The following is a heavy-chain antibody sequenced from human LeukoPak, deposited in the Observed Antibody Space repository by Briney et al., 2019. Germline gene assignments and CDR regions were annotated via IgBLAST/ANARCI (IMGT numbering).Heavy chain of an antibody. Sequence: GRSLRLSCAASGFTFSSYAMHWVRQAPGKGLEWVAVISYDGSNKYYADSVKGRFTISRDNSKNTLYLQMNSLRAEDTAVYYCARGDSSSWYTSYYYYYYMDVWGKGTTVTVSS. D-gene: IGHD6-13*01. CDR1: GFTFSSYA. V-gene: IGHV3-30*04. CDR2: ISYDGSNK. J-gene: IGHJ6*03. CDR3: ARGDSSSWYTSYYYYYYMDV.